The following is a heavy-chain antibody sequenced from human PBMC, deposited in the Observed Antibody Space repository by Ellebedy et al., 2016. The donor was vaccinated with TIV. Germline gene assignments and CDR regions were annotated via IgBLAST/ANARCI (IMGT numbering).Heavy chain of an antibody. D-gene: IGHD3-10*01. CDR3: ARGVSASSMDV. J-gene: IGHJ6*03. CDR2: ISSTGGNI. CDR1: GFSFSAYG. Sequence: GESLKISCAASGFSFSAYGMHWVRQAPGKGLEHVSAISSTGGNINYADSVKGRFTISRDNSKNTLYLQMGGLRPEDMAVYYCARGVSASSMDVWGKGTTVTVSS. V-gene: IGHV3-64*02.